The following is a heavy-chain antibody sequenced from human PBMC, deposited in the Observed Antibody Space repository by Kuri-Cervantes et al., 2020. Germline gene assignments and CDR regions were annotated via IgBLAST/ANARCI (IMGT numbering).Heavy chain of an antibody. Sequence: SVKVSCKASGGTFSSYTISWVRQAPGQGLEWMRRIIPILGIANYAQKFQGRVTITADKSTSTAYMELRSLRSDDTAVYYCARVPPNWNYFDYWGQGTLVTVSS. CDR3: ARVPPNWNYFDY. J-gene: IGHJ4*02. D-gene: IGHD1-1*01. CDR2: IIPILGIA. V-gene: IGHV1-69*02. CDR1: GGTFSSYT.